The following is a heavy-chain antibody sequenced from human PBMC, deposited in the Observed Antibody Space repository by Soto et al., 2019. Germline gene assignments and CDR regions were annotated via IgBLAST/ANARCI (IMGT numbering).Heavy chain of an antibody. CDR1: VGSFSVYY. V-gene: IGHV4-34*01. D-gene: IGHD4-17*01. Sequence: PSETLSLTCAVYVGSFSVYYWSWIRQPPGKGLEWIGEINHSGSTNYNPSLKSRVTISVDTSKNQFSLKLSSVTAADTAVYYCAGGYGDYEYYYYGMDVWGQGTTVTVSS. CDR3: AGGYGDYEYYYYGMDV. CDR2: INHSGST. J-gene: IGHJ6*02.